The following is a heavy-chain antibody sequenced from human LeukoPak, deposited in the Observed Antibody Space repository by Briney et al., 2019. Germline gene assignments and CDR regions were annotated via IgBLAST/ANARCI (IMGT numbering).Heavy chain of an antibody. CDR1: GVSVGSSAFY. J-gene: IGHJ4*02. D-gene: IGHD2-15*01. CDR2: IHYTGNT. Sequence: SETLSLTCTVSGVSVGSSAFYRGWIRQPPGKGLEWIGSIHYTGNTYYNSSLRNRVTISVDSSRNQFSLRLTSVTAADTAVYYCARHSSRLRHFDSWGQGTLVTVSS. CDR3: ARHSSRLRHFDS. V-gene: IGHV4-39*01.